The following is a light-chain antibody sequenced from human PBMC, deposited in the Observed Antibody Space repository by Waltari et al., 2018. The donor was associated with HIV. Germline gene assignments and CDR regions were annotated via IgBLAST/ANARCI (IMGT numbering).Light chain of an antibody. V-gene: IGLV2-14*03. J-gene: IGLJ3*02. CDR1: SSDVGGYNY. CDR2: DVN. Sequence: QSALTQPASVSGSPGQSITISCTGSSSDVGGYNYVSWYQQHPGKAPRLMIYDVNTRPSGVSDRFSGSKSGDTASLTISGLQAEDEADYYCESYTSTSVWVFGGGTRLTVL. CDR3: ESYTSTSVWV.